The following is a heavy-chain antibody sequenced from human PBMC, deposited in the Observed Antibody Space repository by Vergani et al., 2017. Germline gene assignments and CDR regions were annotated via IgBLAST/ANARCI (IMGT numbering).Heavy chain of an antibody. CDR1: GGSISSSSYY. J-gene: IGHJ4*02. CDR2: IYYSGST. D-gene: IGHD1-1*01. CDR3: ARATSTDYYFNY. Sequence: QLQLQESGPGLVKPSETLSLTCTVSGGSISSSSYYWGWIRQPPGKGLEWIGSIYYSGSTYYNPSLKSRVTISVDKSKNQFSLKLSSVTAADTAVYYCARATSTDYYFNYWGQGTLVTVSS. V-gene: IGHV4-39*07.